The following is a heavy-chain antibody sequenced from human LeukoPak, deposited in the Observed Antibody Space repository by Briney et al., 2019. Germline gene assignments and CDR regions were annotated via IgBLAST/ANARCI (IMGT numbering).Heavy chain of an antibody. V-gene: IGHV3-30*03. CDR3: ASDYGDLDY. CDR2: IIYDGSNK. J-gene: IGHJ4*02. CDR1: GFTFAGYG. Sequence: GGSLRLSCTASGFTFAGYGMHWVRQAPGKGLEWVALIIYDGSNKYHVDSVKGRFTVSRDNSKNTLYLQMNSLRAEDTAVYYCASDYGDLDYWGQGTLVTVSS. D-gene: IGHD4-17*01.